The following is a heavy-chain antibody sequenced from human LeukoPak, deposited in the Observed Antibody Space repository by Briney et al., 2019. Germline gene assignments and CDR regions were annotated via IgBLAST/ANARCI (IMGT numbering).Heavy chain of an antibody. V-gene: IGHV3-21*01. CDR2: FISSSSYI. CDR1: GFIFTDYW. D-gene: IGHD6-19*01. CDR3: AKEITSVAGTGYYYGMDV. J-gene: IGHJ6*02. Sequence: PGGSLRLSCAASGFIFTDYWMNWVRQAPGKGLEWVSSFISSSSYIYYADSVKGRFTISRDNAKNSVYLQMNSLRDEDTAVYYCAKEITSVAGTGYYYGMDVWGQGTTVTVSS.